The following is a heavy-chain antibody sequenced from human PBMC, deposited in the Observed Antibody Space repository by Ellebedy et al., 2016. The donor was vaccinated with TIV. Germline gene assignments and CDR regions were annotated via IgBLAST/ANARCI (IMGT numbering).Heavy chain of an antibody. D-gene: IGHD3-3*01. J-gene: IGHJ4*02. CDR2: ISGSGGST. V-gene: IGHV3-23*01. Sequence: PGGSLRLSCAASGFTFSSYAMSWVRQAPGKGLEWVSAISGSGGSTYYADSVKGRFTISRDNSKNTLYLQMNSLRAEDTAVYYCAKDPSPYDFWSGYLGYYFDYWGQGTLVTVSS. CDR3: AKDPSPYDFWSGYLGYYFDY. CDR1: GFTFSSYA.